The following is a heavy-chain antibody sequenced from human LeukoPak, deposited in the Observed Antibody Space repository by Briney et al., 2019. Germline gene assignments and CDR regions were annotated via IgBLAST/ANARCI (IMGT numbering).Heavy chain of an antibody. CDR1: GGSITSHS. J-gene: IGHJ6*03. Sequence: ASVKVSCKASGGSITSHSITWVRQAPGQGLEWMGSVIPNFVTSKYAQTFQGRVTITADRSTDTAYMELRGLTYEDTAVYYCARASESKVTAKEYYYYMDVWGKGTTVTVSS. V-gene: IGHV1-69*06. CDR3: ARASESKVTAKEYYYYMDV. CDR2: VIPNFVTS. D-gene: IGHD2-21*02.